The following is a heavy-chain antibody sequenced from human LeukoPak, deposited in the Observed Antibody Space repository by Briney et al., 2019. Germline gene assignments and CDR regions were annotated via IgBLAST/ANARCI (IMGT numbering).Heavy chain of an antibody. D-gene: IGHD1-26*01. CDR3: ARGYYSGSYYPLGYYYYYYMDV. J-gene: IGHJ6*03. V-gene: IGHV4-59*01. CDR2: IYYSGST. CDR1: GGSISSYY. Sequence: SETLSLTCTVSGGSISSYYWSWIRQPPGKGLEWIGYIYYSGSTNYNPSLKSRVTISVDTSKNQFSLKLSSVTAADTAVYYCARGYYSGSYYPLGYYYYYYMDVWGKGTTVTVSS.